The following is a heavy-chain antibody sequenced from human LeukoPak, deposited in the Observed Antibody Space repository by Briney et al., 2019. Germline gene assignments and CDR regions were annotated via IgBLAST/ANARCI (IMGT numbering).Heavy chain of an antibody. CDR3: ARSPGWATMVRGVIRPPFFDY. V-gene: IGHV1-69*01. D-gene: IGHD3-10*01. CDR2: IIPIFGTA. CDR1: GGTFSSHA. Sequence: SVRVSCKASGGTFSSHAISWVRQAPGQGLEWMGGIIPIFGTANYAQKFQGRVTITADESTSTAYMELSSLRSEDTAVYYCARSPGWATMVRGVIRPPFFDYWGRGTLVTVSS. J-gene: IGHJ4*02.